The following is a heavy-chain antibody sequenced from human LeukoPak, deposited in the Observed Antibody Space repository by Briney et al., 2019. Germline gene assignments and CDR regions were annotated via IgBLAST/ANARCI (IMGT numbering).Heavy chain of an antibody. J-gene: IGHJ5*02. CDR3: ARDEVVRGVNWFDP. CDR2: FNWNGGST. D-gene: IGHD3-10*01. V-gene: IGHV3-20*01. Sequence: GGSLRLFCAASGFTFDDYGMSWVRQAPGKGLEWLSGFNWNGGSTGYADSVKGRFTISRDNAKNSLYLQMNSLRAEDTALYHCARDEVVRGVNWFDPWGQGTLVTVSS. CDR1: GFTFDDYG.